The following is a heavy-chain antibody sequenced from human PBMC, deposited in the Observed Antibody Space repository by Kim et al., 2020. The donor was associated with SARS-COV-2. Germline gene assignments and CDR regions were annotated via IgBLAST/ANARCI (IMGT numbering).Heavy chain of an antibody. D-gene: IGHD2-2*02. CDR3: ARTIVVVPAAIPYYYYSMDV. CDR2: IIPIFGTA. V-gene: IGHV1-69*13. J-gene: IGHJ6*02. Sequence: SVKVSCKASGGTFSSYAISWVRQAPGQGLEWMGGIIPIFGTANYAQKFQGRVTITADESTSTAYMELSSLRSEDTAVYYCARTIVVVPAAIPYYYYSMDVWGQGTTVTVSS. CDR1: GGTFSSYA.